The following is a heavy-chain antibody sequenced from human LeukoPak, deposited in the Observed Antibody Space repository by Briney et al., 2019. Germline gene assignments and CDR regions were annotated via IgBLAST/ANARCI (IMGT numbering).Heavy chain of an antibody. Sequence: ASVKVSCKLPGYTLAEVSIHSVRQAPGKGLEWMGGFDPEGGEFIYSQKFQGRVAMTEDTSTDTAYMELSSLRSDDTAVYYCATDSEADVEKFGTLDIWGQGTMVTVSS. CDR1: GYTLAEVS. J-gene: IGHJ3*02. CDR2: FDPEGGEF. D-gene: IGHD3/OR15-3a*01. CDR3: ATDSEADVEKFGTLDI. V-gene: IGHV1-24*01.